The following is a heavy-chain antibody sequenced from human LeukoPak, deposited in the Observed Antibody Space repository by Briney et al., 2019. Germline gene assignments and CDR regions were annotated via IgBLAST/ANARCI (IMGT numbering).Heavy chain of an antibody. CDR2: IRYDGSNK. V-gene: IGHV3-30*02. D-gene: IGHD5-24*01. CDR1: GFTFSSYG. CDR3: AKEHTAKTVEMATIYY. J-gene: IGHJ4*02. Sequence: GGSLRLSCAASGFTFSSYGMHWVRQAPGKGLEWVAFIRYDGSNKYYADSVKGRFTISRDNSKDTLYLQMNSLRAEDTAVYYCAKEHTAKTVEMATIYYWGQGTLVTVSS.